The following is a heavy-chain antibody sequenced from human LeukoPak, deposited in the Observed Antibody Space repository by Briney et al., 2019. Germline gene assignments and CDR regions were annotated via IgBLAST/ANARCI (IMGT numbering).Heavy chain of an antibody. CDR3: ARRPGVVGALFW. CDR1: GGSFSGYY. V-gene: IGHV4-34*01. Sequence: SETLSLTCAVCGGSFSGYYWSWIRQPPGKGLEWIGEINHSGSTNYNPSLKSRVTISVDTSKNQFSLKLSSVTAADTAVYYCARRPGVVGALFWWGQGTLVTVSS. J-gene: IGHJ4*02. D-gene: IGHD1-26*01. CDR2: INHSGST.